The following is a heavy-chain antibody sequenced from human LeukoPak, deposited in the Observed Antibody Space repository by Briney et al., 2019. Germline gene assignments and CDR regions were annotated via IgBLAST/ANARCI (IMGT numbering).Heavy chain of an antibody. CDR1: GFTFSSYA. J-gene: IGHJ4*02. CDR2: ISGSGGST. Sequence: GGSLRLSCAASGFTFSSYAMSWVRQAPGKGLEWVSAISGSGGSTYYADSVKGRFTISRDNSKNTLYLQMNSLRAEDTAVYYCAREGQWGSGWYPLDYWGQGTLVTVSS. CDR3: AREGQWGSGWYPLDY. D-gene: IGHD6-19*01. V-gene: IGHV3-23*01.